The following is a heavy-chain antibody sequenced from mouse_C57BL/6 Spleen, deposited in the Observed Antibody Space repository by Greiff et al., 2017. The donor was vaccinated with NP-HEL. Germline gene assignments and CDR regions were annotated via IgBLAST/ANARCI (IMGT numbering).Heavy chain of an antibody. Sequence: VQLQQSGPELVKPGASVKISCKASGYAFSSSWMNWVKQRPGKGLEWIGRIYPGDGDTNYNGKFKGKATLTADKSSSTAYMQLSSLTSEDSAVYFCARSGDDYYEGYFDVWGTGTTVTVSS. V-gene: IGHV1-82*01. CDR1: GYAFSSSW. CDR3: ARSGDDYYEGYFDV. CDR2: IYPGDGDT. J-gene: IGHJ1*03. D-gene: IGHD2-3*01.